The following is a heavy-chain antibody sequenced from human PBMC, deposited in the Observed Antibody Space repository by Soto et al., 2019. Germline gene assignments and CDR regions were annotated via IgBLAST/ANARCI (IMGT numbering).Heavy chain of an antibody. D-gene: IGHD1-26*01. CDR1: GGAFNNYI. V-gene: IGHV1-69*01. CDR3: ARGRDQPPVGLYFDS. Sequence: QVQLVQSGAELKKPGSSVKVSCKASGGAFNNYIFDWVRQAPVQGLEWMGGIIPMFGTPKYAQTFQDRITISADVSTGTAYMELTSLRFDDTAIYYCARGRDQPPVGLYFDSWGEGTRVTVSS. CDR2: IIPMFGTP. J-gene: IGHJ4*02.